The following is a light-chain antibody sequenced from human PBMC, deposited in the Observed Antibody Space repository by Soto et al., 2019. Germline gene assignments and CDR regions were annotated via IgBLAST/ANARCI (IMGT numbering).Light chain of an antibody. CDR2: DAS. CDR3: QQYNSPSCT. CDR1: QSISSW. V-gene: IGKV1-5*01. J-gene: IGKJ2*02. Sequence: DLQMTQSPSTLSASVGDRVTITCRASQSISSWLAWYQQKPGKAPKLLIYDASSLESGVPSRFSGSGSGTEFTLTISSLQPDDFATYYCQQYNSPSCTFGQGTKLEIK.